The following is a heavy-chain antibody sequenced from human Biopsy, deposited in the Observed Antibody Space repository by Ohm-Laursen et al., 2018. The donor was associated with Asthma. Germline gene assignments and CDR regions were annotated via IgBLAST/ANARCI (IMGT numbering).Heavy chain of an antibody. Sequence: SVKVSCKASGGTFSSNSINWVRQAPGQGLEWMGRIIPIFGPTNYAQKFQGRITISADDSTSTAYMELSSLSSEDTALYYCARGPEYVRSSGALDYWGQGTLVTVSS. V-gene: IGHV1-69*13. CDR2: IIPIFGPT. CDR3: ARGPEYVRSSGALDY. J-gene: IGHJ4*02. D-gene: IGHD2-2*01. CDR1: GGTFSSNS.